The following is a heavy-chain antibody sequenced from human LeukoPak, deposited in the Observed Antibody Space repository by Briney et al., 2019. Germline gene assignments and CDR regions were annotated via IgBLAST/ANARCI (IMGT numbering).Heavy chain of an antibody. CDR1: GGSFSGYY. Sequence: SETLSLTCAVYGGSFSGYYWSWIRQPPGKGLEWIGEINHSGSTNYNPSLKSRVTISVDTSKNQFSLKLSSVTAADTAVYYCARAPYYDILTGYYQDNWFDPWGQGTLVTVSS. CDR2: INHSGST. D-gene: IGHD3-9*01. CDR3: ARAPYYDILTGYYQDNWFDP. V-gene: IGHV4-34*01. J-gene: IGHJ5*02.